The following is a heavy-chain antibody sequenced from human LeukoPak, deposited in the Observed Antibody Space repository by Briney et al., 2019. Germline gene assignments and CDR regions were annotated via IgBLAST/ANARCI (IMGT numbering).Heavy chain of an antibody. Sequence: SETLSLTCTVSGGSITSSSYYWGWIRQPPGKVLEWIGSISYSGNTYYKSALKSRVTISVDTSKDQFSLKLSSVTAADTAVYYCARGALKWELLPIRARKSYYFGYWGQGTLVTVSS. CDR2: ISYSGNT. CDR3: ARGALKWELLPIRARKSYYFGY. CDR1: GGSITSSSYY. J-gene: IGHJ4*02. D-gene: IGHD1-26*01. V-gene: IGHV4-39*01.